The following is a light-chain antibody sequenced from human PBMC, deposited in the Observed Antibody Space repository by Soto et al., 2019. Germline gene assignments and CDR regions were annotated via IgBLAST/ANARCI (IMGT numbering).Light chain of an antibody. CDR3: QSYDSSLSAGYV. J-gene: IGLJ1*01. Sequence: QSVLTQPPSVSGAPGQRVTISCTGSSSNIGAGYDVHWYQQLPGTAPKLLIYGNSNRPSGVPDRFSGSKSGTSASLAITGLQAEDEADYYCQSYDSSLSAGYVFGTGTQLTVL. CDR1: SSNIGAGYD. V-gene: IGLV1-40*01. CDR2: GNS.